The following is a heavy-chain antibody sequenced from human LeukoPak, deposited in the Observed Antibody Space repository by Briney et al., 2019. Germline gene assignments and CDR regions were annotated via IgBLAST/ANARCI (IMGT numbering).Heavy chain of an antibody. Sequence: SETLSLTCTVSGGSISSYYWSWIRQPPGKGLEWIGYIYYSGSTNYNPSLKSRVTISVDTSKNQFSLKLSSVTAADTAVYYCARGSSGWYYGNWFDPWGQGTLVTASS. D-gene: IGHD6-19*01. CDR2: IYYSGST. CDR1: GGSISSYY. V-gene: IGHV4-59*01. J-gene: IGHJ5*02. CDR3: ARGSSGWYYGNWFDP.